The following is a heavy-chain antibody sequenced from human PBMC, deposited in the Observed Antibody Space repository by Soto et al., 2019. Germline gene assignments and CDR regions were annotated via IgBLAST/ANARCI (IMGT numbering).Heavy chain of an antibody. V-gene: IGHV1-2*02. CDR2: IGPASGDT. CDR1: GYTFTGYY. D-gene: IGHD3-10*01. CDR3: GRGRSGQLVVFY. J-gene: IGHJ4*02. Sequence: ASVKVSCKASGYTFTGYYIHWVRQAPGQGPEWMGEIGPASGDTRYAQKFQGRVTMTRDTPITTVYMELNNLSPDDTAVYYCGRGRSGQLVVFYWGQGTPVTVSS.